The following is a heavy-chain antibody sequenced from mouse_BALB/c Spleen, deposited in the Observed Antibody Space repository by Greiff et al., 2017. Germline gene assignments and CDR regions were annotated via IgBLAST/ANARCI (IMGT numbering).Heavy chain of an antibody. V-gene: IGHV3-8*02. D-gene: IGHD2-14*01. J-gene: IGHJ3*01. CDR3: ARYEGYYRYDGAAWFAY. Sequence: EVQLVESGPSLVKPSQTLSLTCSVTGDSITSGYWNWIRKFPGNKLEYMGYISYSGSTYYNPSLKSRISITRDTSKNQYYLQLNSVTTEDTATYYCARYEGYYRYDGAAWFAYWGQGTLVTVSA. CDR2: ISYSGST. CDR1: GDSITSGY.